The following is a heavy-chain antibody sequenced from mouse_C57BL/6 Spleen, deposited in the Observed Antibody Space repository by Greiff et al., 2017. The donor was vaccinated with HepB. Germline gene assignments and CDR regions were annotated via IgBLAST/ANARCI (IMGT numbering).Heavy chain of an antibody. V-gene: IGHV5-12*01. CDR1: GFTFSDYY. CDR3: ARQRNGSGYEWYFDV. J-gene: IGHJ1*03. CDR2: ISNGGGRT. Sequence: EVMLVESGGGLVQPGGSLKLSCAASGFTFSDYYMYWVRQTPEKRLEWVAYISNGGGRTYYPDTVKGRFTITRDNAKNTPYLQMSRLKSEDTAMYYCARQRNGSGYEWYFDVWGTGTTVTVSS. D-gene: IGHD1-1*01.